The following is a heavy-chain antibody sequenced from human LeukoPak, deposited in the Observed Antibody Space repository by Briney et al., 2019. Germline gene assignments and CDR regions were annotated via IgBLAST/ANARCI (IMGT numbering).Heavy chain of an antibody. D-gene: IGHD2-8*01. V-gene: IGHV3-48*01. CDR2: ISSSSRTI. CDR1: GFTFSSYN. CDR3: ANGYCTNGVCYPYYYYYMDV. Sequence: GGSLRLSCAASGFTFSSYNMNWVRQAPGKGLEWVSYISSSSRTIYYADSVKGRFTISRDNAKNSLYLQMNSLRAEDTAVYYCANGYCTNGVCYPYYYYYMDVWGKGTTVTVSS. J-gene: IGHJ6*03.